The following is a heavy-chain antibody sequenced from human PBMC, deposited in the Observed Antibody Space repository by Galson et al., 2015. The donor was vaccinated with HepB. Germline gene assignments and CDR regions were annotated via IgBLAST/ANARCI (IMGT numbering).Heavy chain of an antibody. CDR3: ARSLVESGCVDY. CDR1: GFTFSDYT. V-gene: IGHV3-21*01. J-gene: IGHJ4*02. Sequence: SLRLSCAASGFTFSDYTMNWVRQAPGKGLEWVSSISSASTSIYYADSLKGRFTVSRDNARKSLYLQMNSLRAEDTAVYYCARSLVESGCVDYWGQGTLVTVSS. CDR2: ISSASTSI. D-gene: IGHD2-15*01.